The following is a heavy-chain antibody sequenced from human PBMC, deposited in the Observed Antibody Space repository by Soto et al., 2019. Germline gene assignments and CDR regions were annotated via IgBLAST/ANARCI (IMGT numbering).Heavy chain of an antibody. CDR1: GFSFSGST. V-gene: IGHV3-73*02. J-gene: IGHJ4*02. CDR2: ITSKPDNYAT. CDR3: VRATYFSDSSGYTRCFDY. D-gene: IGHD3-22*01. Sequence: EVQMVESGGDLVQPGGSLKLSCAASGFSFSGSTIHWVRQACGKGLEWVGHITSKPDNYATVYAASVKGRFSFSRDDLMNTAFLQMNSLKSEDTAVYYCVRATYFSDSSGYTRCFDYWGQGTLVTVSS.